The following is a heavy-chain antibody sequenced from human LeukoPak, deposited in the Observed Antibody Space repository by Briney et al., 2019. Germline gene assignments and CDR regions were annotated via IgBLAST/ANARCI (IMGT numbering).Heavy chain of an antibody. CDR2: IYSGGST. J-gene: IGHJ3*02. CDR1: GFTVSSNY. CDR3: VRGSYYDFWSGYYPSGAFDI. D-gene: IGHD3-3*01. Sequence: GGSLRLSCAASGFTVSSNYMSWVRQAPGKGLEWVSVIYSGGSTYYADSVKGRFTISRDNSKNTLYLQMNSLRAEDTAVYYCVRGSYYDFWSGYYPSGAFDIWGQGTMVTVSS. V-gene: IGHV3-66*01.